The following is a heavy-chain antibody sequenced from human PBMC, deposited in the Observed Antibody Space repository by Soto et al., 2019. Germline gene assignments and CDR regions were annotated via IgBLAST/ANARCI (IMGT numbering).Heavy chain of an antibody. J-gene: IGHJ4*02. CDR3: ARAPSRITMVRGVNYYFDY. CDR1: GYTFTSYD. D-gene: IGHD3-10*01. Sequence: QVKLVQSGAEVKKPAASVKVSCKASGYTFTSYDINWVRQATGQGLEWMGWMNPNSGNTGYAQKFQGRVTMTRNTSISTAYMELSSLRSEDTAVYYCARAPSRITMVRGVNYYFDYWGQGTLVTVSS. CDR2: MNPNSGNT. V-gene: IGHV1-8*01.